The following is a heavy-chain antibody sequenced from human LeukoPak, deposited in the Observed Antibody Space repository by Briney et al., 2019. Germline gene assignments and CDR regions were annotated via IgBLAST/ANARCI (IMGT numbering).Heavy chain of an antibody. CDR2: IIPIFGTA. J-gene: IGHJ6*03. D-gene: IGHD3-9*01. CDR1: GGTFSSYA. V-gene: IGHV1-69*06. CDR3: ARGGGRYFDWSYYYYYYYMDV. Sequence: ASVKVSCKASGGTFSSYAISWVRQAPGQGLEWMGGIIPIFGTANYAQKFQGRVTITADKSTSTAYMELSSLRSEDTAVYYCARGGGRYFDWSYYYYYYYMDVWGKGTTVTISS.